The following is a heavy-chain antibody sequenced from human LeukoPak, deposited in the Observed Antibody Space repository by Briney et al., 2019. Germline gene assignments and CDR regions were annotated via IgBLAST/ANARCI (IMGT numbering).Heavy chain of an antibody. Sequence: SQTLSLTCAISGDSVSSNSAAWNWIRQSPSRGLEWLGRTYYRSKWYNDYAVSVKSRITINPDTSKNQFSLQLNSVTPEDTAVYYCAGGGYSSSWYEVYYFDYWGQGTLVTVSS. V-gene: IGHV6-1*01. D-gene: IGHD6-13*01. CDR2: TYYRSKWYN. CDR3: AGGGYSSSWYEVYYFDY. J-gene: IGHJ4*02. CDR1: GDSVSSNSAA.